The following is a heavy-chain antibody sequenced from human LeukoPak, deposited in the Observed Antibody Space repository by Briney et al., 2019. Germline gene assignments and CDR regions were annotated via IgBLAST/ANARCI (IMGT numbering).Heavy chain of an antibody. CDR2: INPSGGST. J-gene: IGHJ5*02. CDR1: GYNFLAYY. D-gene: IGHD3-10*01. Sequence: ASVKVSCKASGYNFLAYYIHWVRQAPGQGLEWMGIINPSGGSTSYAEKFQGRVTMTRDTSTDTIYLELRSLRSEDTAVYYCARDFLGGFRPSNWFDPWGQGALVTASS. V-gene: IGHV1-46*01. CDR3: ARDFLGGFRPSNWFDP.